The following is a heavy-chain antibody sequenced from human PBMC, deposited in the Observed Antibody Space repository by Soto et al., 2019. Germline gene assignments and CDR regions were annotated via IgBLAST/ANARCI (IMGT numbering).Heavy chain of an antibody. Sequence: SETLSLTCTVSGGSISRYYWSWIRQPPGKGLEWIGYMYNTGSTVYNPPFKSRVTISVDTSKNQFSLKLKSVTAADTAIYYCARGVPGYWGQGTLVTVSS. CDR3: ARGVPGY. CDR2: MYNTGST. CDR1: GGSISRYY. J-gene: IGHJ4*02. V-gene: IGHV4-59*12. D-gene: IGHD1-1*01.